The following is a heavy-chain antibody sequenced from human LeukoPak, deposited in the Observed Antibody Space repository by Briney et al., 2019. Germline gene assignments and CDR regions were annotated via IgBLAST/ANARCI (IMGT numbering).Heavy chain of an antibody. D-gene: IGHD2-15*01. J-gene: IGHJ4*02. Sequence: ASVKVSCKASGSTFTTYYIHWVRQAPGQGREWVGIINPNGGSTNYAQKLQGRVTKTRDTSTSTIYMELSSLGSEDTAVYYCTRDKGGSYSDYWGQGTLVSVSS. V-gene: IGHV1-46*01. CDR2: INPNGGST. CDR1: GSTFTTYY. CDR3: TRDKGGSYSDY.